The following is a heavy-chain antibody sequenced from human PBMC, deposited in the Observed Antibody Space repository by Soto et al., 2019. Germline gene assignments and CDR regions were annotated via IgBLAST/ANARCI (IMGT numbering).Heavy chain of an antibody. Sequence: QAQVVQSGAEVRKPGSSVKLSCKASEGTFNSYAIAWVRQAPGQGLEWMGGIIPYYNTLNYAQKFQDRVTITAYDSTNTVYMELSRLRSDDTAVYFFASGASRWYPYCFDSWAQGTLVTVSS. CDR3: ASGASRWYPYCFDS. J-gene: IGHJ4*02. V-gene: IGHV1-69*01. CDR2: IIPYYNTL. D-gene: IGHD6-13*01. CDR1: EGTFNSYA.